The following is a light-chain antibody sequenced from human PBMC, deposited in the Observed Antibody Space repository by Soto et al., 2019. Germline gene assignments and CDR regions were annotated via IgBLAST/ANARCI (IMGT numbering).Light chain of an antibody. J-gene: IGLJ1*01. Sequence: QSVLTQPPSVSEAPRQRVTISCSGSSSNIGNNAVNWYQQLPGKAPKLLIYYDDLLPSGVSDRFSGSKSGTSASLAISGLQSEDEADYYSAAWDDSLNGYVFGTGTTVTVL. CDR2: YDD. V-gene: IGLV1-36*01. CDR1: SSNIGNNA. CDR3: AAWDDSLNGYV.